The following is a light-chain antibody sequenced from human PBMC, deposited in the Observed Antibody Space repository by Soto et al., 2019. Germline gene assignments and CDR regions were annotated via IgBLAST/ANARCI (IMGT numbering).Light chain of an antibody. J-gene: IGLJ1*01. CDR1: SSDVGAYNY. V-gene: IGLV2-14*03. CDR3: SSYTSSSTYV. CDR2: DVN. Sequence: QSALTQPASVSGSPGQSITISCTGTSSDVGAYNYVSWYQQHPGKDPRLMIYDVNNRPSGVSNRFSGAKSGNTASLTISGLQAEDEADYYCSSYTSSSTYVFGAGTKLAVL.